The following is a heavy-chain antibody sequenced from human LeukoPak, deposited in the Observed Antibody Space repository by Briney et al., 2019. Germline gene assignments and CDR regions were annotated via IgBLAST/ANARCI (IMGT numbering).Heavy chain of an antibody. Sequence: GGSLRLSCAASGFTFSSYAMSWVRQAPGEGLEWVSTIISNGGSTYCADSVRGRFTVSRDNSKDTLYLQMDGLRAEDTALYYCAKGGSLSPFDPWGQGSLVTVSS. D-gene: IGHD3-10*01. CDR1: GFTFSSYA. V-gene: IGHV3-23*01. CDR2: IISNGGST. J-gene: IGHJ5*02. CDR3: AKGGSLSPFDP.